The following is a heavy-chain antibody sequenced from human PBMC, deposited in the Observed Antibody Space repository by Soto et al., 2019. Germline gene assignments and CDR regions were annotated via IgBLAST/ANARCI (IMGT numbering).Heavy chain of an antibody. Sequence: GGSLRLSCAASGFTFSDYYMSWIRQAPGKGLEWVSYISSSGSTIYYADSVKGRFTISRDNAKNSLYLQMNSLRAEDTAVYYCARDRGYPTDRYYYMDVWGKGTTVTVSS. J-gene: IGHJ6*03. CDR3: ARDRGYPTDRYYYMDV. D-gene: IGHD2-15*01. CDR1: GFTFSDYY. CDR2: ISSSGSTI. V-gene: IGHV3-11*01.